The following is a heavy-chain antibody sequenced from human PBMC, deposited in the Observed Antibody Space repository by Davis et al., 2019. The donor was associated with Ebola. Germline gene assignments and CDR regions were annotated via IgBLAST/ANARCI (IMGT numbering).Heavy chain of an antibody. V-gene: IGHV4-34*01. Sequence: SETLSLTCAVYGGSFSGYYWSWIRQPPGKGLEWIGEINHSGSTNYNPSLKSRVTISVDTSKNQFSLKLSSVPAADTAVYYCARFGYYRGYYGMDVWGQGTTVTVSS. D-gene: IGHD3-3*01. CDR1: GGSFSGYY. CDR3: ARFGYYRGYYGMDV. J-gene: IGHJ6*02. CDR2: INHSGST.